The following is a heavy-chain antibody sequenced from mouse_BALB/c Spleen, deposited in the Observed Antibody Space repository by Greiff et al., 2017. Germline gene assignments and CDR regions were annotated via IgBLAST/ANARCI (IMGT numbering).Heavy chain of an antibody. CDR1: GYTFTSYW. D-gene: IGHD2-1*01. Sequence: VMLVESGAELAKPGASVKMSCKASGYTFTSYWMHWVKQRPGQGLEWIGYINPSTGYTEYNQKFKDKATLTADKSSSTAYMQLSSLTSEDSAVYYCARSEGNPYWGQGTLVTVSA. CDR2: INPSTGYT. CDR3: ARSEGNPY. V-gene: IGHV1-7*01. J-gene: IGHJ3*01.